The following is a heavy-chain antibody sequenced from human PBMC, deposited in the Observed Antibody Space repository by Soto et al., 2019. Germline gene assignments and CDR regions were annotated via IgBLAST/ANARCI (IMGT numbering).Heavy chain of an antibody. D-gene: IGHD3-22*01. V-gene: IGHV4-39*01. J-gene: IGHJ4*02. Sequence: PSETLSLTCTVSGGSISSSSYYWGWIRQPPGKGLEWIGSIYYSGSTYYNPSLKSRVTISVDTSKNQFSLKLSSVTAADTAVYYCAGHATYYYDSRFDYWGQGTLVTVSS. CDR3: AGHATYYYDSRFDY. CDR2: IYYSGST. CDR1: GGSISSSSYY.